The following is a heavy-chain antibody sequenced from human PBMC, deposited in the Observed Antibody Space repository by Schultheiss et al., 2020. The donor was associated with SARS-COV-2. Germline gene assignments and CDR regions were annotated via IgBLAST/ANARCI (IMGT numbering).Heavy chain of an antibody. CDR2: ISGSGGST. CDR1: GFTFSSYA. J-gene: IGHJ4*02. V-gene: IGHV3-23*01. D-gene: IGHD3-22*01. Sequence: GESLKISCAASGFTFSSYAMSWVRQAPGKGLEWVSAISGSGGSTYYADSVKGRFTISRDNSKNTLYLQMNSLRAEDTAVYYCAKAAVVVPTTPQYYFDYWGQGTLVTVSS. CDR3: AKAAVVVPTTPQYYFDY.